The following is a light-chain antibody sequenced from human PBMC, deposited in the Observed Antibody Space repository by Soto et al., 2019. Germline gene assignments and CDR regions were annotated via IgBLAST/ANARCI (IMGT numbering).Light chain of an antibody. J-gene: IGKJ2*01. CDR1: QSVSSY. CDR2: RAS. Sequence: EIVMTQSPATLSVSPGGRATPSCRASQSVSSYLAWYQQRRGQPPRLLIYRASTRATGIPDRFSGSGSGTEFSLTISSLQSEDFAVYYCQQYNSWPPKYTFGQGTKLEI. CDR3: QQYNSWPPKYT. V-gene: IGKV3-15*01.